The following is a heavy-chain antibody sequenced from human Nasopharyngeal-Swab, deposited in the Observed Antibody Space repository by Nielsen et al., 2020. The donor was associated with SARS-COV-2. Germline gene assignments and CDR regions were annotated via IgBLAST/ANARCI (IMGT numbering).Heavy chain of an antibody. Sequence: GESLKISCAASGFSFSTYSMNWVRQAPGKGLEWVSYITNTGSTVYYADSVKGRFTVSRDNAKDSLYLQMNSLRAEDTAVYYCARDPGSPYSLQWLDLWGQGTLVTVSS. J-gene: IGHJ5*02. V-gene: IGHV3-48*04. CDR3: ARDPGSPYSLQWLDL. D-gene: IGHD2-21*01. CDR1: GFSFSTYS. CDR2: ITNTGSTV.